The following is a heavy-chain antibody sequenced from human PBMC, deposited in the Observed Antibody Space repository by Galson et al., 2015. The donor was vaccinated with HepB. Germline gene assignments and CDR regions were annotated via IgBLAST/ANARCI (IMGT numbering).Heavy chain of an antibody. J-gene: IGHJ4*02. CDR3: AKRWGPADYGSGSPYFDY. Sequence: SLRLSCAASGFTFSSYAMSWVRQAPGKGLEWVSAISGSGGSTYYADSVKGRFTISRDNSENTLYLQMNSLRAEDTAVYYCAKRWGPADYGSGSPYFDYWGQGTLVTVSS. V-gene: IGHV3-23*01. CDR2: ISGSGGST. D-gene: IGHD3-10*01. CDR1: GFTFSSYA.